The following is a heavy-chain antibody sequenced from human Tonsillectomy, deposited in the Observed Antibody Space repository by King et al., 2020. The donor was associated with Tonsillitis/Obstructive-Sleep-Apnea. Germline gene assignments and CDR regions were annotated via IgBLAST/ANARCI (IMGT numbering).Heavy chain of an antibody. CDR3: ASGGTADYYYMDV. CDR1: GFTFSDYY. V-gene: IGHV3-11*05. Sequence: VQLVESGGGLVKPGGSLRLSCAASGFTFSDYYINWIRQAPGKGLEWVSYISSSSGYTNYADSVKGRFTISRDNAKNSLYLQMNSLRAEDTAVYYCASGGTADYYYMDVWGKGTTVTVSS. CDR2: ISSSSGYT. J-gene: IGHJ6*03. D-gene: IGHD1-1*01.